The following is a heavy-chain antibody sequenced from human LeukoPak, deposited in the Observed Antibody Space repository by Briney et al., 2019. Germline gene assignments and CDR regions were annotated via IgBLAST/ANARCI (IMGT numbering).Heavy chain of an antibody. J-gene: IGHJ3*02. Sequence: GGSLRLSCAASGFTFSSYAMSWVRQAPGKGLQWVSVIYPGSDIYHADSVKGRFIISRDNSKNTLFLQMNSLTADDTAVYYCVRGPRYYDDSGFHYGVFDIWGQGTVVTVSS. CDR2: IYPGSDI. V-gene: IGHV3-23*03. D-gene: IGHD3-22*01. CDR1: GFTFSSYA. CDR3: VRGPRYYDDSGFHYGVFDI.